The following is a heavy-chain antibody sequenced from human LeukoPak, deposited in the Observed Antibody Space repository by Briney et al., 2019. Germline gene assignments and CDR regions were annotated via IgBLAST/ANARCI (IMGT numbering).Heavy chain of an antibody. CDR1: GHTFTGYY. V-gene: IGHV1-2*02. Sequence: ASVKVSCKASGHTFTGYYMHWVRQAPGQGLEWMGWINPNSGGTNYAQKFQGRVTMTRDTSISTAYMELSRLRSDDTAVYYCARGGLGIAAAGRAPHYWGQGTLVTVSS. D-gene: IGHD6-13*01. CDR3: ARGGLGIAAAGRAPHY. J-gene: IGHJ4*02. CDR2: INPNSGGT.